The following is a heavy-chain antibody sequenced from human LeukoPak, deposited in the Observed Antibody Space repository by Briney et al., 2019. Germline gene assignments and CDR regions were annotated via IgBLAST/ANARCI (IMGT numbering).Heavy chain of an antibody. Sequence: ASVKVSCKASGYTFTSYDMHWVRHAHGQGIELMGIINPSGGSTSYAQIFQGRVTMTRDTSTSTVYMGLSSLRSEDTAVYYCARGGSSWYRGSFQHWGQGTLVTVSS. J-gene: IGHJ1*01. CDR3: ARGGSSWYRGSFQH. CDR1: GYTFTSYD. CDR2: INPSGGST. V-gene: IGHV1-46*01. D-gene: IGHD6-13*01.